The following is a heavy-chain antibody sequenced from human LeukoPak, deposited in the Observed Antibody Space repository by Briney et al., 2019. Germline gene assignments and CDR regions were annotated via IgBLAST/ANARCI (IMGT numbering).Heavy chain of an antibody. CDR1: GGSFSGYY. Sequence: SETLSLTCAVYGGSFSGYYWSWIRQPPGKGLEWIGEINHSGSTNYNPSLTSRVTISVDTSKNQFSLKLSSVTAADTAVYYCARRRRVRGVVFYGMDVWGKGTTVTVSS. CDR3: ARRRRVRGVVFYGMDV. V-gene: IGHV4-34*01. CDR2: INHSGST. J-gene: IGHJ6*04. D-gene: IGHD3-10*01.